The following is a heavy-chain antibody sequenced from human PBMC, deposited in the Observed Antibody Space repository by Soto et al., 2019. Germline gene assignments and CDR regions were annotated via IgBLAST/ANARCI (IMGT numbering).Heavy chain of an antibody. CDR1: GGSISSDGSS. D-gene: IGHD3-9*01. V-gene: IGHV4-30-2*03. Sequence: SETLSLTCTVSGGSISSDGSSWSWIRQPPGKGLEWIGYIYDSGSSYYNPSLKSRVTISVDTSKNQFSLKLSSVTAADTAVYYCGRHLTAYLIEVDYWGQGTLVTVSS. J-gene: IGHJ4*02. CDR2: IYDSGSS. CDR3: GRHLTAYLIEVDY.